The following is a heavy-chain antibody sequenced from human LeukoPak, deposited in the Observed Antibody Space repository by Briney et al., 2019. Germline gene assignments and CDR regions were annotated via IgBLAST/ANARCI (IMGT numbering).Heavy chain of an antibody. V-gene: IGHV4-34*01. CDR2: INHSGST. Sequence: PSETLSLTCAVYGGSFSGYYWSWIRQPPGKGLEWIGEINHSGSTNYNPSLKSRVTISVDTSKNQFSLKLSSVTAADTAVYYCAQGDYDFWSGYYKRKEDWFDPWGQGTLVTVSS. J-gene: IGHJ5*02. CDR1: GGSFSGYY. CDR3: AQGDYDFWSGYYKRKEDWFDP. D-gene: IGHD3-3*01.